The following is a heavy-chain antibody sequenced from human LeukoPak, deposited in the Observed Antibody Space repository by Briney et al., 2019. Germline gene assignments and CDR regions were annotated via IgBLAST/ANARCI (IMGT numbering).Heavy chain of an antibody. D-gene: IGHD3-10*01. CDR2: IYYSGST. CDR1: GRSISSYY. Sequence: PSETLSLTCTVSGRSISSYYWGWIRQPPGKGLEWIGYIYYSGSTNYNPSLKSRVTISVDTSKNQFSLKLSVATAAGTAVYYCARESLWFGEFHLDYWGQGTLVTVSS. J-gene: IGHJ4*02. CDR3: ARESLWFGEFHLDY. V-gene: IGHV4-59*01.